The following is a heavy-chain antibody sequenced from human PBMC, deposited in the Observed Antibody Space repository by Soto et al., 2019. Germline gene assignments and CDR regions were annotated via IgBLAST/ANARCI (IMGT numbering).Heavy chain of an antibody. Sequence: SETLSLTCNVSGGSISDFYLSWIRQSPGKRLGWIGYLYYTGSTNYNPALKSRVTISLDTSKNQFSLKVRSVTAADTAVYYCARGGGYDFRSSQAPPIDVWGQGTTVTVSS. CDR2: LYYTGST. D-gene: IGHD3-3*01. CDR3: ARGGGYDFRSSQAPPIDV. CDR1: GGSISDFY. J-gene: IGHJ6*02. V-gene: IGHV4-59*01.